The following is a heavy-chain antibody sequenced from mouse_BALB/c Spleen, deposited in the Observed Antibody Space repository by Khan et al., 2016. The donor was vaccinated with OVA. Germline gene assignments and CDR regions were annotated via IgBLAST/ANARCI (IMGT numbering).Heavy chain of an antibody. CDR1: GDTFISYY. CDR3: GRSYYGSFWYFDV. D-gene: IGHD1-1*01. J-gene: IGHJ1*01. CDR2: IYPGDGRT. Sequence: QVQLKQSGLELVNPGASVKMSCKASGDTFISYYIHWVKQRPGQGLEWIGWIYPGDGRTKYNEKFKGKTTLTADKSSSIAYMLLSSLTSEDSAIYCWGRSYYGSFWYFDVWGAGTTVTVSS. V-gene: IGHV1S56*01.